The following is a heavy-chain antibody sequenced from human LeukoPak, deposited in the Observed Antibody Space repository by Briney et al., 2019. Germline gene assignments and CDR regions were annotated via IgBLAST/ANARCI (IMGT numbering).Heavy chain of an antibody. V-gene: IGHV5-51*01. CDR3: ARQLYCSGGSCYSVPDAFDI. D-gene: IGHD2-15*01. J-gene: IGHJ3*02. CDR1: GYSFTSYW. CDR2: IYPGDSDT. Sequence: GESLKISCKGSGYSFTSYWIGWGRQMPGKGLEWMGIIYPGDSDTRYSPSFQGQVTISADKSISTAYLQWSSLKASDTAMYYCARQLYCSGGSCYSVPDAFDIWGQGTMVTVSS.